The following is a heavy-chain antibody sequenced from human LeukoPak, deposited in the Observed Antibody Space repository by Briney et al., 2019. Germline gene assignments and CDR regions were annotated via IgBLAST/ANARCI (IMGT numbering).Heavy chain of an antibody. V-gene: IGHV3-30*02. CDR1: GFAFGDYG. Sequence: GGSLRLSCAASGFAFGDYGMHWVRQAPGKGLEWVTMVRNDGSDKYYADSVKGRFTISRDNSKNRLYLQMNSLRPEDTAVYYCAKHYYGSGSQKYYFDYWGQGTLVTVSS. CDR3: AKHYYGSGSQKYYFDY. CDR2: VRNDGSDK. D-gene: IGHD3-10*01. J-gene: IGHJ4*02.